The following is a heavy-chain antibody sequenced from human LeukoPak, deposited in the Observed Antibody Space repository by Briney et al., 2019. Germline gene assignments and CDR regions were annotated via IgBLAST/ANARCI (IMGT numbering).Heavy chain of an antibody. CDR1: GFTFSSYA. D-gene: IGHD6-6*01. J-gene: IGHJ4*02. CDR2: ISYDGSNK. CDR3: AKDREQLVYFDY. V-gene: IGHV3-30-3*01. Sequence: GALRLSCAASGFTFSSYAMHWVRQAPGKGLEGVAVISYDGSNKYYADSVKGRFTISRDNSKNTLYLQMNSLRAEDTAVYYCAKDREQLVYFDYWGQGTLVTVSS.